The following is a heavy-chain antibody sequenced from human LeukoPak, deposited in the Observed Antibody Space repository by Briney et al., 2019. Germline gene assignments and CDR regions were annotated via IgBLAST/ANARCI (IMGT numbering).Heavy chain of an antibody. D-gene: IGHD7-27*01. CDR2: IDTSRSTM. CDR3: AREDDSWGPNNLDL. J-gene: IGHJ3*01. Sequence: GGSLRLSCAASAFTFSDYSMNWVRQAPGKGLEWISYIDTSRSTMYYADSVMGRSTISRDNAKESLYLQMNSLRDEDTAVYYCAREDDSWGPNNLDLWGQGTMVTASS. V-gene: IGHV3-48*02. CDR1: AFTFSDYS.